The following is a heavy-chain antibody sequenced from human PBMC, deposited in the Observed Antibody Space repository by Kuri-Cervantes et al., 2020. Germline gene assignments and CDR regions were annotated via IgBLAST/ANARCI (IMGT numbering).Heavy chain of an antibody. V-gene: IGHV3-33*01. CDR1: GFTFSSSG. Sequence: GESLKISCAASGFTFSSSGMRWVRQDPGKGLEWVAVIWYDGSITYYADSVQGRFTISRDNSRNTLYLQMNSLRGEDTAVYYCARGGDAFDYWGQGTLVTVSS. J-gene: IGHJ4*02. CDR2: IWYDGSIT. CDR3: ARGGDAFDY. D-gene: IGHD3-10*01.